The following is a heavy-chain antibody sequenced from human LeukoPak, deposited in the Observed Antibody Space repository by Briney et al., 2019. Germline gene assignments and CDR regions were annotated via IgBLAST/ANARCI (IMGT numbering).Heavy chain of an antibody. CDR1: GGTFSSYA. J-gene: IGHJ6*03. CDR3: ARSSWSYYDYYYYMDV. Sequence: ASVKVSCKASGGTFSSYAISWVRQAPGQGLEWMGGIIPIFGTANYAQKFQGRVTITTDESTSTAYMELSSLRSEDTAVYYCARSSWSYYDYYYYMDVWGKGTTVTVSS. D-gene: IGHD1-26*01. CDR2: IIPIFGTA. V-gene: IGHV1-69*05.